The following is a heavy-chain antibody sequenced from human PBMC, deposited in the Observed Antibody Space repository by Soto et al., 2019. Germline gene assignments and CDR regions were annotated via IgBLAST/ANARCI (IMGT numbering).Heavy chain of an antibody. CDR3: ASFNWYFDL. CDR1: GGSISSYY. J-gene: IGHJ2*01. V-gene: IGHV4-59*01. Sequence: QVQLQESGPGLVKPSETLSLTCTVSGGSISSYYWSWIRQPPGKGLEWIGYIYYRGSTNYNPSLKSRVTISVDSSKNQFSLKLSSVTAADTDMYYCASFNWYFDLWGRGTLVTVSS. CDR2: IYYRGST.